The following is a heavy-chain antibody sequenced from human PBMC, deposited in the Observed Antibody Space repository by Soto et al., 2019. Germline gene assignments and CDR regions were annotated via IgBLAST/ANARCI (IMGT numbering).Heavy chain of an antibody. D-gene: IGHD3-3*01. V-gene: IGHV4-4*07. CDR1: GGSMTSYY. J-gene: IGHJ5*02. CDR3: ARGKRFSDWFDP. Sequence: SETLSLTCTVSGGSMTSYYWTWIRQPAGKGLEWIGRVYSSGGTHYNPPLKSRVTISLDTSKNQFSLRLLSVTDADTAVYFCARGKRFSDWFDPWGQGTLVTV. CDR2: VYSSGGT.